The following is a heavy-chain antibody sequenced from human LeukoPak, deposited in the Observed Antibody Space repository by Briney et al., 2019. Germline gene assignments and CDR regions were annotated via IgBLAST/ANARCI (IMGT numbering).Heavy chain of an antibody. D-gene: IGHD1-26*01. J-gene: IGHJ4*02. CDR2: MRGSGGST. Sequence: GGSLRLSFTASGFTFNSYAMNWVRQAPGKGLEWVSTMRGSGGSTYTADSVKGRFTISRDNSKNTLYLQMNSLRAEDTAIYYCAKKPTPRIVGAHYYFDYWGQGTLVTVSS. V-gene: IGHV3-23*01. CDR3: AKKPTPRIVGAHYYFDY. CDR1: GFTFNSYA.